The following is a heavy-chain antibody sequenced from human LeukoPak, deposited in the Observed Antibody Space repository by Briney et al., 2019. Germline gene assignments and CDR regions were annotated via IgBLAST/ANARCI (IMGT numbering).Heavy chain of an antibody. CDR2: IRSKAYGGTT. D-gene: IGHD3-10*01. J-gene: IGHJ3*02. CDR1: GFTFGDYA. Sequence: GGSLRLSCTASGFTFGDYAMSWVRQAQGKGLEWVGFIRSKAYGGTTEYAASVKGRFTISRDDSKSIAYLQMNSLKTEDTAVYYCTRVLLDAFDIWGQGTMVTVSS. V-gene: IGHV3-49*04. CDR3: TRVLLDAFDI.